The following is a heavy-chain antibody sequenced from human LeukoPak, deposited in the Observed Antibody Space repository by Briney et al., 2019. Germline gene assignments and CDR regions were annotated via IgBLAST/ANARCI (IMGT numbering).Heavy chain of an antibody. CDR1: GFTFRRYW. CDR3: AKDVIAVAGTGGYTFDY. D-gene: IGHD6-19*01. V-gene: IGHV3-7*01. Sequence: PGGSLRLSCVASGFTFRRYWMTWVRQAPGKKPEWVANIKEDGSEKYYDDSVRGRFTISRDNAKNTLYLQMNSLRAEDTAVYYCAKDVIAVAGTGGYTFDYWGQGTLVTVSS. J-gene: IGHJ4*02. CDR2: IKEDGSEK.